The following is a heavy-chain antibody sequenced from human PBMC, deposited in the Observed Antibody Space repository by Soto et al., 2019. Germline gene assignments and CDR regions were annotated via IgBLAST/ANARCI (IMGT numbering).Heavy chain of an antibody. CDR1: GGSISSYY. V-gene: IGHV4-59*01. Sequence: QVQLQESGPGLVKPSETLSLTCTVSGGSISSYYWSWIRQPPGKGLEWIGYIYYSGSTNYNPSLKSRVTISVDTSKNQFSLKLSAVTAADTAVYYCARAAATPRWYFDLWGRGTLVTVSS. D-gene: IGHD2-15*01. CDR2: IYYSGST. CDR3: ARAAATPRWYFDL. J-gene: IGHJ2*01.